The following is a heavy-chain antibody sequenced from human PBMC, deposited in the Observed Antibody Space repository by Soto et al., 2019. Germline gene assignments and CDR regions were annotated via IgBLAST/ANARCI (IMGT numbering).Heavy chain of an antibody. D-gene: IGHD4-17*01. CDR3: ARYMRCDYPIRYNWFDP. CDR2: IYPGDSDT. Sequence: GESLKISCKGSGYSFTSYWIGWVRQMPGKGLEWMGIIYPGDSDTRYSPSFQGQVTISADKSISTAYLQWSSLKASDTAMYYCARYMRCDYPIRYNWFDPWGQGTLVTVSS. V-gene: IGHV5-51*01. CDR1: GYSFTSYW. J-gene: IGHJ5*02.